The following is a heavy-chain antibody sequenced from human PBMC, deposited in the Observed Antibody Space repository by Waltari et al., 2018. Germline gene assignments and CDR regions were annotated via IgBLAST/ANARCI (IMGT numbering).Heavy chain of an antibody. Sequence: QGQLRESGPGLVKPSETLSLTCPVSGYSITTNDYGGCIRLPPGKGLEWTGSIFHDGSAYYNPSLNSRVIISVDTSNNQFSLKLRSVTPGDTAVYYCVRGEYGGNSGKVDLWGPGTLVTVSS. V-gene: IGHV4-38-2*01. CDR1: GYSITTNDY. D-gene: IGHD3-16*01. J-gene: IGHJ5*02. CDR3: VRGEYGGNSGKVDL. CDR2: IFHDGSA.